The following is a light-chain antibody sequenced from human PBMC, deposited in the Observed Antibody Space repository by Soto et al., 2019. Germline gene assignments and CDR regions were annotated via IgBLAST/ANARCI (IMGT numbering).Light chain of an antibody. V-gene: IGKV3-20*01. Sequence: EVVLTQSPYTRSLTPLGTRTLSFRASQSVDRYVAWYQQKVGQAPRLLIYGASSRASGIPDRFSGSGSGADFTLTISRLEPEDFAVFYCQHYDSLPITFGQGTRLEIK. CDR2: GAS. CDR3: QHYDSLPIT. CDR1: QSVDRY. J-gene: IGKJ5*01.